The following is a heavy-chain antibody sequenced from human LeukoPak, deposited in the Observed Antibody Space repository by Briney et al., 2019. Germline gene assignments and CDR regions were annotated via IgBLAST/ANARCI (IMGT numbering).Heavy chain of an antibody. CDR3: ARALSGTYGLFQH. Sequence: PSETLSLTCNVSGGSISNYYWSWIRQPPGKGLEWIGYIYYSGSTYYNPSLRSRVTISVDTSKNQFSLNLNSVTAADTAVYYCARALSGTYGLFQHWGQGTLVTVSS. V-gene: IGHV4-59*01. CDR2: IYYSGST. D-gene: IGHD1-26*01. J-gene: IGHJ1*01. CDR1: GGSISNYY.